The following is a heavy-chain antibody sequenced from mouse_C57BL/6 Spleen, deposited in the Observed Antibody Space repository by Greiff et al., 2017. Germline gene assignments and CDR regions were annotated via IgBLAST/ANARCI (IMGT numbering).Heavy chain of an antibody. D-gene: IGHD2-3*01. V-gene: IGHV14-4*01. CDR1: GFNIKDDY. CDR2: IDPENGDT. J-gene: IGHJ2*01. CDR3: TKRDGYFPFDY. Sequence: EVQGVESGAELVRPGASVKLSCTASGFNIKDDYMHWVKQRPEQGLEWIGWIDPENGDTEYASKFQGKATITADTSSNTAYLQLSSLTSEDTAVYYCTKRDGYFPFDYWGQGTTLTVSS.